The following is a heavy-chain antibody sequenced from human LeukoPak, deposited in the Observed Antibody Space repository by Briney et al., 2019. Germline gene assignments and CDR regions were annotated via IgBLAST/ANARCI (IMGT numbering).Heavy chain of an antibody. J-gene: IGHJ4*02. CDR3: ATTPTKYYDFWSAYNDY. Sequence: GGSLRLSCAASGFTFTNAWMNWVRQAPGKGLEWVGRIKSKTDGGTTDYAAPVKGRFTISRDDSKNTLYLQMNSLKTEDTAVYYCATTPTKYYDFWSAYNDYWGQGTLVTVSS. V-gene: IGHV3-15*07. D-gene: IGHD3-3*01. CDR1: GFTFTNAW. CDR2: IKSKTDGGTT.